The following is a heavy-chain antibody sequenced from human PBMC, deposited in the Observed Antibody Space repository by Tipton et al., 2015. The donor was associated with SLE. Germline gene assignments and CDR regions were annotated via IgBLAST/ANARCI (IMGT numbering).Heavy chain of an antibody. D-gene: IGHD6-13*01. CDR1: GFTSGDYT. Sequence: SLRLSCTASGFTSGDYTMSWFRQAPGKGLEWVGFIRKKAYGETAEYAASVKGRFTISRDGSKSIAYLQMNSLKTEDTAVYYCTRDYTSGIAGAGREGFYFDYWGQGTLVTVSS. CDR2: IRKKAYGETA. J-gene: IGHJ4*02. V-gene: IGHV3-49*01. CDR3: TRDYTSGIAGAGREGFYFDY.